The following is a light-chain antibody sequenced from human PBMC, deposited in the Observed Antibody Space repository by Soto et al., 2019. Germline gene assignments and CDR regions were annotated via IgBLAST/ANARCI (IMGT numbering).Light chain of an antibody. Sequence: QSALTQPASVSGSPGQSITISCTGTSSDVGGYNYVSWYQQHPDKAPKLMIYDVSNRPSGVSNRFSGSKSGNTASLTISGLQAEDEADYYCCSYAGSYTEVFGTGTKVTVL. V-gene: IGLV2-14*01. CDR1: SSDVGGYNY. CDR2: DVS. CDR3: CSYAGSYTEV. J-gene: IGLJ1*01.